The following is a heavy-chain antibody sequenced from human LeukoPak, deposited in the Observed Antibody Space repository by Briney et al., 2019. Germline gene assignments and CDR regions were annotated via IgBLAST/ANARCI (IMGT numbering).Heavy chain of an antibody. CDR3: ARDQWPNDAFDI. Sequence: PGGSLRLSCAASGFTFSSSWMHWVRQAPGKGLMWVSNINTDGSLTNYADSVKGRFTISRDNAKNTLYLQMNSLRAEDTAVYYCARDQWPNDAFDIWGQGTMVTVSS. CDR1: GFTFSSSW. J-gene: IGHJ3*02. V-gene: IGHV3-74*01. D-gene: IGHD6-19*01. CDR2: INTDGSLT.